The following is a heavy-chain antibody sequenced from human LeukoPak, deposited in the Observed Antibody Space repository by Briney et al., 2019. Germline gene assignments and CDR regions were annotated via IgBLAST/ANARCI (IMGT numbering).Heavy chain of an antibody. CDR1: GFTSSSYS. CDR2: ISSSSSYI. Sequence: PGGSLRLSCAASGFTSSSYSMNWVRQAPGKGLEWVSSISSSSSYIYYADSVKGRFTISRDNAKNSLYLQMNSLRAEDTAVYYCARDTVGYEGDAFDIWGQGTVVTVSS. J-gene: IGHJ3*02. V-gene: IGHV3-21*01. CDR3: ARDTVGYEGDAFDI. D-gene: IGHD5-12*01.